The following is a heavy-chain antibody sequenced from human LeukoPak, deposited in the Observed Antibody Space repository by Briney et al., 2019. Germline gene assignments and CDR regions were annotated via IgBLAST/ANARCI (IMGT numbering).Heavy chain of an antibody. D-gene: IGHD3-16*01. CDR2: IYSGGST. Sequence: PGGSLRLSCAASGFTVSSKYMSWVRQAPGKGLEWVSVIYSGGSTYYADTVKGRFTISRDNSKNTLYLQMNSLRAEDTVVYYCARGTVWRLGSYGMDVWGQGTTVIVSS. CDR1: GFTVSSKY. CDR3: ARGTVWRLGSYGMDV. J-gene: IGHJ6*02. V-gene: IGHV3-53*01.